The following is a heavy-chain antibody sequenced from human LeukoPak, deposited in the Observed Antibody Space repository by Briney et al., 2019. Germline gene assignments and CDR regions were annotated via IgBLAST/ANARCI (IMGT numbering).Heavy chain of an antibody. CDR3: AKVSYYYGSRFSYYGMDV. CDR2: IWYGGSNK. J-gene: IGHJ6*02. Sequence: PGRSLRLSCAASGFTFSSYGMHWVRQAPGKGLEWVAVIWYGGSNKYYADSVKGRFTISRDNSKNTLYLQMNSLRAEDTAVYYCAKVSYYYGSRFSYYGMDVWGQGTTVTVSS. CDR1: GFTFSSYG. V-gene: IGHV3-30*18. D-gene: IGHD3-10*01.